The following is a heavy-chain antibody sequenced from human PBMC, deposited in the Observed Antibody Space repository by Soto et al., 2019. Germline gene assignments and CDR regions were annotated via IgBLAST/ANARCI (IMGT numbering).Heavy chain of an antibody. D-gene: IGHD7-27*01. CDR2: VNPNSGGY. CDR3: ARGPLTGFDF. J-gene: IGHJ4*02. V-gene: IGHV1-2*02. CDR1: GYSFTDFY. Sequence: QVHLVQSGAEVRKPGASVRVSCKASGYSFTDFYIFWVRQAPGQGPEWMAWVNPNSGGYKSAEKFHGRVSLTTDTPTTTYYMDLKNVTSDDTGVYFCARGPLTGFDFWGQGTLVIVSS.